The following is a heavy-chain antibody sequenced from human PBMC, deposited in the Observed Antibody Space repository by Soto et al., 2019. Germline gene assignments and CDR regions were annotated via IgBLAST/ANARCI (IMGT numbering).Heavy chain of an antibody. CDR1: GGTFSSYA. V-gene: IGHV1-69*06. Sequence: SVKVSCKASGGTFSSYAISWVRQAPGQGLEWLGGIIPIFGTANYAQKFQGRVTITADKSTSTAYMELSSLRSEDTAVYYCGTQPWMIAAADWFDPWGQGTLVTVSS. CDR2: IIPIFGTA. J-gene: IGHJ5*02. CDR3: GTQPWMIAAADWFDP. D-gene: IGHD6-13*01.